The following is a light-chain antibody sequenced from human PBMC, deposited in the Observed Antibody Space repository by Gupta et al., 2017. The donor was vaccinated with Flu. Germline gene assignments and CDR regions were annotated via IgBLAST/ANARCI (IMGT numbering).Light chain of an antibody. CDR1: SSDVGGYNY. J-gene: IGLJ1*01. V-gene: IGLV2-14*01. CDR2: EVT. CDR3: NSYTATSTYV. Sequence: QSALTQPASVSGSPGQSITISCTGTSSDVGGYNYVSWYQQDPGKAPKLMIYEVTNRPSGVANRFSGSKSDNTASLTISGLQAEDEADYYCNSYTATSTYVFGTGTKVTVL.